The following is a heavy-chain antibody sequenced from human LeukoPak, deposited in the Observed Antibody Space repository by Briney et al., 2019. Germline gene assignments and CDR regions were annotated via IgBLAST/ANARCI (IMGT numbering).Heavy chain of an antibody. V-gene: IGHV3-74*01. CDR3: ARGGVTASGDY. Sequence: PGGSLRLSCAASAFTLSDYWMHWFRQAPGEGPVWVSGLKSDGSRTNYAASVKGRVTISRDNAKNTMYLQMHSLRAEDTALYYCARGGVTASGDYWGQGTLVTVSS. D-gene: IGHD3-3*01. J-gene: IGHJ4*02. CDR2: LKSDGSRT. CDR1: AFTLSDYW.